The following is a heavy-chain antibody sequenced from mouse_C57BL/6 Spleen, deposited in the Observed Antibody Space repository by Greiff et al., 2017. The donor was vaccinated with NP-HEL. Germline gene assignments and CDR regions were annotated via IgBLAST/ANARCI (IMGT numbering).Heavy chain of an antibody. CDR1: GFTFSSYA. J-gene: IGHJ1*03. CDR3: ARDRIYYGNWYVDV. Sequence: DVQLVESGGGLVKPGGSLKLSCAASGFTFSSYAMSWVRQTPEKRLEWVATISDGGSYTYYPDNVKGRFTISRDNAKNNLYLQMSHLKSEDTAMYYCARDRIYYGNWYVDVWGTGTTVTVSS. CDR2: ISDGGSYT. V-gene: IGHV5-4*01. D-gene: IGHD2-1*01.